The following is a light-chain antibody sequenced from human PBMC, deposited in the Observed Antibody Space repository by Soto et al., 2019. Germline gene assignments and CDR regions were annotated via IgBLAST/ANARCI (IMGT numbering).Light chain of an antibody. V-gene: IGKV1-5*01. J-gene: IGKJ5*01. CDR2: DAS. CDR1: QSIGTW. CDR3: QQSDTYPLT. Sequence: DIQMTQSPSTLSAPGGDRVTITCRASQSIGTWLAWYQHRPGKAPSLLIYDASTLRSGVPSRFSGSGSGTEFTLTISSLQADDFATYYCQQSDTYPLTFGQGTRLEIK.